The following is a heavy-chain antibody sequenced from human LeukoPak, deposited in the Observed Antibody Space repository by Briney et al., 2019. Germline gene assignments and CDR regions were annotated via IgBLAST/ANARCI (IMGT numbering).Heavy chain of an antibody. CDR2: IYNSGST. CDR1: GGSIGSYY. V-gene: IGHV4-59*08. J-gene: IGHJ3*02. CDR3: ARSAIDAFDI. D-gene: IGHD6-25*01. Sequence: SETLSLTCTVSGGSIGSYYWSWIRQPPGKGLECIGYIYNSGSTNCNPSLKSRVSISVDTSKNQFSLKLSSVTAADTAVYYCARSAIDAFDIWGQGTMVTVSS.